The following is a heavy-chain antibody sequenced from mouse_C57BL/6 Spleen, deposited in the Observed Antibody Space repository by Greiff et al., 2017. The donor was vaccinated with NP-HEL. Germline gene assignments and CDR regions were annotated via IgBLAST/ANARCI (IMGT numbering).Heavy chain of an antibody. D-gene: IGHD2-4*01. V-gene: IGHV5-15*04. CDR2: ISNLAYSI. CDR3: ARRNYDYDFSFAY. J-gene: IGHJ3*01. Sequence: DVQLQESGGGLVQPGGSLKLSCAASGFTFSDYGMAWVRQAPRKGPEWVAFISNLAYSIYYADTVTGRFTISRENAKNTLYLEMSSLRSEDTAMYYCARRNYDYDFSFAYWGQGTLVTVSA. CDR1: GFTFSDYG.